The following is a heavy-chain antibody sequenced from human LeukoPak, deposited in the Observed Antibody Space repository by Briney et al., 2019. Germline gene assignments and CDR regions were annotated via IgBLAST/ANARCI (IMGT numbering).Heavy chain of an antibody. CDR1: GRNFRNYG. D-gene: IGHD6-13*01. V-gene: IGHV1-69*13. CDR2: MLPIFGTA. J-gene: IGHJ4*02. CDR3: ATDPTSYSTTSAYFDF. Sequence: SVKVSCKASGRNFRNYGFHWVRQAPGQGLEWMGGMLPIFGTANYAQKFQGRVTITADESSNRGTLDLSRLTSEDTAVYYCATDPTSYSTTSAYFDFWGQGTLSTVSS.